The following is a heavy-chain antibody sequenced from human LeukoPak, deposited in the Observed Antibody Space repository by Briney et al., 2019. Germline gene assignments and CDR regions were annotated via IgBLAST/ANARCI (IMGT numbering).Heavy chain of an antibody. CDR1: GFTVSSNY. CDR3: ARELYDFWSGYSANKYYYYMDV. D-gene: IGHD3-3*01. Sequence: GGSLRLSCAASGFTVSSNYMSWVRQAPGKGLEWVSVIYSGGSTYYADSVKGRFTISRDNSKNPLYLQMNSLRAEDTAVYYCARELYDFWSGYSANKYYYYMDVWGKGTTVTVSS. V-gene: IGHV3-53*01. CDR2: IYSGGST. J-gene: IGHJ6*03.